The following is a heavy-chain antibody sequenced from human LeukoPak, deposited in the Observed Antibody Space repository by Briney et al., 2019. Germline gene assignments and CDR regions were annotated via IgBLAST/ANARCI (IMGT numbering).Heavy chain of an antibody. J-gene: IGHJ4*02. V-gene: IGHV4-59*08. Sequence: PSETLSLTCTVSGASISSYYWSWIRQPPGKGLEWIGYISYSGRTNYNPSLKSRVTISADTSKNQVSLTLSSVTAADMAVYYCARHPELYFFDYWGQGTLVTVSS. CDR1: GASISSYY. CDR3: ARHPELYFFDY. D-gene: IGHD3-10*01. CDR2: ISYSGRT.